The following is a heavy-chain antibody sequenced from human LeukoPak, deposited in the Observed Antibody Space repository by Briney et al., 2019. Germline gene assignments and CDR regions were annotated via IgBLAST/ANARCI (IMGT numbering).Heavy chain of an antibody. CDR1: GYSFTNYW. CDR2: IYPGDSDT. D-gene: IGHD2-2*01. V-gene: IGHV5-51*01. CDR3: ARGHCGSTGCYSFEY. Sequence: GESLKISCKGSGYSFTNYWIGWVRQMPGKGLEWMGIIYPGDSDTRYSPSFQGQVTISADKAISTAYLQWSSLKASDTAMYYCARGHCGSTGCYSFEYWGQGTLVTVSS. J-gene: IGHJ4*02.